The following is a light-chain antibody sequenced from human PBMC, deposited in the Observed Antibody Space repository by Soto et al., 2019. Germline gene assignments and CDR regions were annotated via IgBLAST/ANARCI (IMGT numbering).Light chain of an antibody. CDR3: QPTYSTRT. V-gene: IGKV1-39*01. J-gene: IGKJ1*01. CDR2: LDS. Sequence: IELPQSPTSLSAAVGDIVTITSRASEPISTYLNWYQQKPETAPKLLIPLDSILQSAYASTFSVSGSGTHFTLTMNNLQHEDFETSYCQPTYSTRTFGQGTKV. CDR1: EPISTY.